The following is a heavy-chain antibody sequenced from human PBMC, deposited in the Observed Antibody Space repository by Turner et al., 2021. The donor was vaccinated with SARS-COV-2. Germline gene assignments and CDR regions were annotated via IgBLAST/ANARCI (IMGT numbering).Heavy chain of an antibody. CDR2: ISSSGSTI. D-gene: IGHD3-22*01. CDR1: GFTFRSYE. J-gene: IGHJ2*01. Sequence: EVQLVESGGGLVQPGGSLRLSCAASGFTFRSYEMYWVRQAPGKGLEWVSYISSSGSTIYYADSVKGRFTISRDNAKNSLYLQMNSLRAEDTAVYYCARDQYYDSSGYYFFRASYFDLWGRGTLVTVSS. V-gene: IGHV3-48*03. CDR3: ARDQYYDSSGYYFFRASYFDL.